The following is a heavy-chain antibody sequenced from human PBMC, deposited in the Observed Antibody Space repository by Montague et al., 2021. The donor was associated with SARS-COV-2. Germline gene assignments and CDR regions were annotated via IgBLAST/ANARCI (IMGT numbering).Heavy chain of an antibody. Sequence: SETLSLTCTVTGDSVISDKYYWSWIRQPPGKGLEWLGFIYDSGSTSYNPSLHSRVTITIDTSKNQFSLNLMSVTPADTAVYYCVKGSGYPWGQGTLVTVSP. D-gene: IGHD3-22*01. J-gene: IGHJ5*02. V-gene: IGHV4-61*01. CDR1: GDSVISDKYY. CDR2: IYDSGST. CDR3: VKGSGYP.